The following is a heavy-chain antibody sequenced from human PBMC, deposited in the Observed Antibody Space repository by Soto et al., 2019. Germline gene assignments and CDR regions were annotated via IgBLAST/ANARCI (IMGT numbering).Heavy chain of an antibody. J-gene: IGHJ4*02. Sequence: GASVKVSCKASGFTFTTYDFNWVRQAPGQGLEWMGWMNPNSGNTGYAQKFQGRVTMTRNTSISTAYMELSSLRSEDTAVYYCAGKYDFWTLWGQGTLVTVSS. V-gene: IGHV1-8*01. CDR1: GFTFTTYD. CDR2: MNPNSGNT. CDR3: AGKYDFWTL. D-gene: IGHD3-3*01.